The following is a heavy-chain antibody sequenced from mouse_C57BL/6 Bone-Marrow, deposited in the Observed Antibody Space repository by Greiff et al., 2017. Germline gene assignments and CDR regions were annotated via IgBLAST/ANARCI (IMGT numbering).Heavy chain of an antibody. J-gene: IGHJ2*01. Sequence: QVQLQQSGAELVKPGASVKISCTASGYAFSSYWMNWVKQRPGKGLEWIGQIYPGDGDTNYNGKFKGKATLTADKSSSTAYMQLSSLTSEDSAVYFCARRHGTTVDYFDYWGQGTTLTVSS. CDR1: GYAFSSYW. D-gene: IGHD1-1*01. V-gene: IGHV1-80*01. CDR2: IYPGDGDT. CDR3: ARRHGTTVDYFDY.